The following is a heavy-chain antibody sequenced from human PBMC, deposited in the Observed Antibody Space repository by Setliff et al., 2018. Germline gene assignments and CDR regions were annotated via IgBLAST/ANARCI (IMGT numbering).Heavy chain of an antibody. Sequence: GGSLRLSCTASGFTFRDYSMNWVRQAPGKGLEWVSYLGKSNSRMTYAGSVKGRFTISRDNAKNSLYLQMNSLRAEDTAVYYCARDGTRLLAAMDVWGKGTTVTVSS. J-gene: IGHJ6*03. CDR3: ARDGTRLLAAMDV. V-gene: IGHV3-48*04. CDR2: LGKSNSRM. CDR1: GFTFRDYS.